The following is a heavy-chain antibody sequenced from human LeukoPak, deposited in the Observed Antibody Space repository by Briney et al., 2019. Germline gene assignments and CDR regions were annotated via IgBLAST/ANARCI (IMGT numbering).Heavy chain of an antibody. CDR3: ARAPYSGGWYLMY. J-gene: IGHJ4*02. CDR1: GFTFSIYW. V-gene: IGHV3-7*01. CDR2: IRQDGNEQ. Sequence: PGGSLRLSCAASGFTFSIYWMTWVRQAPGKGLEWVANIRQDGNEQYYMDSVKGRFTISRDNAKNSLFLQMNSLRAEDTAVYCCARAPYSGGWYLMYWGQGTLVTVSS. D-gene: IGHD6-19*01.